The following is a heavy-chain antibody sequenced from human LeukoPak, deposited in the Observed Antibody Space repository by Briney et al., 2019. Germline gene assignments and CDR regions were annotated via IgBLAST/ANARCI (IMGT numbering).Heavy chain of an antibody. CDR1: GYTFTGYY. V-gene: IGHV1-2*02. CDR3: ARDGDTYGYYYYGLDV. J-gene: IGHJ6*02. Sequence: VASVKVSCKASGYTFTGYYMHWVRQAPGQGLEWMGWINPNSDGTKYAQTFKGRVTMTRDTSISTAYMELSSLRSDDTAVYYCARDGDTYGYYYYGLDVWGQGTTVTVSS. D-gene: IGHD5-18*01. CDR2: INPNSDGT.